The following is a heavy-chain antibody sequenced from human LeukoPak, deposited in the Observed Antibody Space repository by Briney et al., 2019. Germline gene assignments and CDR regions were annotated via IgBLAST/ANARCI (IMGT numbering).Heavy chain of an antibody. J-gene: IGHJ4*02. CDR1: GFTFSDYY. Sequence: GGSLRLSCAASGFTFSDYYMSWIRQAPGKGLEWVSYISSSSSYTNYADSVKGRFTISRDNAKNSLYLQMNSLRAEDTAVYYCARAPSSYLWLGESYFDYWGQGTLVTVSS. D-gene: IGHD3-10*01. V-gene: IGHV3-11*06. CDR3: ARAPSSYLWLGESYFDY. CDR2: ISSSSSYT.